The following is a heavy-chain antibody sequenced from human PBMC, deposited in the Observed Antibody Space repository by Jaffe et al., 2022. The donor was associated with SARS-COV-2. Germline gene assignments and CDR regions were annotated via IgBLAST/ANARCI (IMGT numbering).Heavy chain of an antibody. CDR3: ARYHSGMDV. Sequence: QVQLVESGGGVVQPGRSLRLSCAASGFTFSSYGMHWVRQAPGKGLEWVAVIWYDGSNKYYADSVKGRFTISRDNSKNTLYLQMNSLRAEDTAVYYCARYHSGMDVWGQGTTVTVSS. CDR1: GFTFSSYG. D-gene: IGHD2-2*01. CDR2: IWYDGSNK. V-gene: IGHV3-33*01. J-gene: IGHJ6*02.